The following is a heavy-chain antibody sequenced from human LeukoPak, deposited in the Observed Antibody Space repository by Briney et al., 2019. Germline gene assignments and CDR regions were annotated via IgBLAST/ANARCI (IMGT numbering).Heavy chain of an antibody. D-gene: IGHD5-12*01. J-gene: IGHJ6*02. CDR2: ISCSGDST. V-gene: IGHV3-23*01. CDR1: GFTFSSYA. Sequence: GGSLRLSCAASGFTFSSYAISWVRQAPGKGLEWVSTISCSGDSTYYADSVDGRFIISRDNSKNTLYLQMNSLRVEDTDVYYCEKDIESGYDEVVYYYYGMDVWGQGTTVTVSS. CDR3: EKDIESGYDEVVYYYYGMDV.